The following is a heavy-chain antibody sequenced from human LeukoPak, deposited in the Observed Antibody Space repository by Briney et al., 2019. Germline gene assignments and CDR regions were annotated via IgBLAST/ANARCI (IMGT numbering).Heavy chain of an antibody. CDR3: ARQISDYYYYYIDV. J-gene: IGHJ6*03. V-gene: IGHV4-39*01. CDR1: GGSISSSNYY. CDR2: IYYSGTT. D-gene: IGHD3-10*01. Sequence: SETLSLTCTVSGGSISSSNYYWGWIRQPPGMGLEWIGTIYYSGTTYYNPSLESRVTISEDMSKNQFSLTFRSVTAADTAVYYCARQISDYYYYYIDVWGKGTTVTVSS.